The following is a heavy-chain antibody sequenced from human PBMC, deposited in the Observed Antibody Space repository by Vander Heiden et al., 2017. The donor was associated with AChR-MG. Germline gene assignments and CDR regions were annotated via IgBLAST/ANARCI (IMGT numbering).Heavy chain of an antibody. V-gene: IGHV4-39*01. CDR3: ARRLARYYYGSEDWFDP. CDR2: IYYSGST. J-gene: IGHJ5*02. D-gene: IGHD3-10*01. Sequence: QLHLQESGPGLVKPSETLSFPCTVPGGSISSSSYYWGWIRQPRGKGLEWIGSIYYSGSTYYNPSLKSRVTISVDTSKNQFSLKLSSVTAADTAVYYCARRLARYYYGSEDWFDPWGQGTLVTVSS. CDR1: GGSISSSSYY.